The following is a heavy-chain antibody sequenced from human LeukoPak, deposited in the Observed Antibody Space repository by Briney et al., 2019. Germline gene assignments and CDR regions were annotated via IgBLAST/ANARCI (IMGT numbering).Heavy chain of an antibody. Sequence: AGGSQRLSCAASGFTFSSYAMSWVRQAPGKGLEWVSAISGSGGSTYYADSVKGRFTISRDNSKNTLYLQMNSLRAEDTAVYYCAKDSYDFWSGYYREFDYWGQGTLVTVSS. D-gene: IGHD3-3*01. CDR2: ISGSGGST. V-gene: IGHV3-23*01. CDR3: AKDSYDFWSGYYREFDY. CDR1: GFTFSSYA. J-gene: IGHJ4*02.